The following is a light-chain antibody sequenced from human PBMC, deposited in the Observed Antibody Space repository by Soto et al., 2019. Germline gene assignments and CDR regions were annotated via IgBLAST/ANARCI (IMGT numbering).Light chain of an antibody. CDR1: QSISSY. J-gene: IGKJ2*01. CDR3: QQSYSTPYT. CDR2: AAS. V-gene: IGKV1-39*01. Sequence: DIQMTQSPSSLSASVGDRVTITCRASQSISSYLNWYQQKPGKAPKLLISAASSLQSGVPSRFSGSGSGTDFTLTISSLQPEDFATYYCQQSYSTPYTFCQGTKLEIK.